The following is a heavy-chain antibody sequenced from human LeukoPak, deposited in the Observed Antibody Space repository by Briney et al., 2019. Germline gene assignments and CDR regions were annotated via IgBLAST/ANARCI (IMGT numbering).Heavy chain of an antibody. D-gene: IGHD3-10*01. J-gene: IGHJ4*02. V-gene: IGHV3-30*04. CDR1: GFTFSSYA. CDR2: ISYDGSNK. Sequence: GGSLRPSCAASGFTFSSYAMHWVRQAPGKGLEWVAVISYDGSNKYYADSVKGRFTISRDNSKNTLYLQMSSLRAEDTAVYYCARDLAGVIWFGELLSDSYWGQGTLVTVSS. CDR3: ARDLAGVIWFGELLSDSY.